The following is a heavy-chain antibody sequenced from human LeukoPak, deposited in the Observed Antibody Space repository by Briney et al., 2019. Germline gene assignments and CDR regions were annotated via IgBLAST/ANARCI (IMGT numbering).Heavy chain of an antibody. V-gene: IGHV4-30-4*01. J-gene: IGHJ4*02. D-gene: IGHD3-10*01. CDR2: IYYSGTT. Sequence: SQTLSLTCTVSGGSISSGDYYWSWIRQPPGKGLEWIGYIYYSGTTYYNPSLKSRVTISVDTSKNQFSLKLTSVTAADTAVYFCARGPYGSGNYSPGIRWGQGTLVTVSS. CDR1: GGSISSGDYY. CDR3: ARGPYGSGNYSPGIR.